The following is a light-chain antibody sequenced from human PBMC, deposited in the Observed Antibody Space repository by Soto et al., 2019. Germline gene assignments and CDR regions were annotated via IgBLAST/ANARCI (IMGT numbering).Light chain of an antibody. J-gene: IGKJ1*01. CDR2: KAS. V-gene: IGKV1-5*03. CDR1: QIISRW. CDR3: QQYDTYWT. Sequence: DIQMTQSPSTLSASVGDRVTITCRASQIISRWLAWYQQKPGKAPKLLIYKASTLESEVPSRFSGSGSGTEFTLTSNSLQPEYFATYYCQQYDTYWTFGQGTKVEIK.